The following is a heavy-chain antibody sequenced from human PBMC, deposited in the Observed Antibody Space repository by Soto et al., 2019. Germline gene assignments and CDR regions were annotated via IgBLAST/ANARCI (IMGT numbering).Heavy chain of an antibody. V-gene: IGHV1-69*13. CDR3: ARSLHILTGPTKRGDWFDP. CDR1: GGTFSRYA. Sequence: SVKVSCKASGGTFSRYAISWVRQAPGQGLEWMGGIIPIFGTANYAQKFQGRVTITADESTSTAYMELSSLRSEDTAVYYCARSLHILTGPTKRGDWFDPWGQGTLVTVSS. CDR2: IIPIFGTA. D-gene: IGHD3-9*01. J-gene: IGHJ5*02.